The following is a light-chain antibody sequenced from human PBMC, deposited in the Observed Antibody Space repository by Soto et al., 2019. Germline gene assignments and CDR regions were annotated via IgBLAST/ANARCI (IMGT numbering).Light chain of an antibody. CDR1: QSVLYSSNNKNC. J-gene: IGKJ2*01. CDR3: QQYYSSPYT. CDR2: WAS. V-gene: IGKV4-1*01. Sequence: DIVMSQSPDSLAVSLGERATINCKSSQSVLYSSNNKNCLAWYQQKPGQPPKLLIYWASTRESGVPDRFSGSGSGTDFTLTISSLQAGDVAVYYCQQYYSSPYTFGQGTRLEIK.